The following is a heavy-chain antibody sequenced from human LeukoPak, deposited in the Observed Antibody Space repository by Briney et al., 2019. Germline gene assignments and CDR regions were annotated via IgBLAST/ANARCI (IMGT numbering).Heavy chain of an antibody. Sequence: SETLSLTCTVSSGSISSYYWNWIRQPPGKGLEWIGYIYYSGSTNYNPSLKSRVTISVDTSKNQFSLKLSSVTAADTAMYYCARDGSARYYFDYWGQGTLVTVSS. V-gene: IGHV4-59*01. CDR3: ARDGSARYYFDY. CDR2: IYYSGST. CDR1: SGSISSYY. J-gene: IGHJ4*02.